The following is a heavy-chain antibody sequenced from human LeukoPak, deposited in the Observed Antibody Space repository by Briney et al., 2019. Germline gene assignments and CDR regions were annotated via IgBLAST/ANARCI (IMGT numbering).Heavy chain of an antibody. V-gene: IGHV3-7*01. CDR1: GFTFSSYW. Sequence: GGSLRLSCAASGFTFSSYWMSWVRQAPGKGLEWVANIKRDGSEAYYVDSAKGRFTISRDNTKNSLHLQMNSLRAEDTAVYFCARVLPYDRSSYYPPLFDYWGQGTLVTVSA. CDR2: IKRDGSEA. D-gene: IGHD3-22*01. CDR3: ARVLPYDRSSYYPPLFDY. J-gene: IGHJ4*02.